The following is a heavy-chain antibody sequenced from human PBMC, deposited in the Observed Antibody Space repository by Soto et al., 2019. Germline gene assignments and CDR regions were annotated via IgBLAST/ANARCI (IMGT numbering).Heavy chain of an antibody. CDR2: IYYSGST. D-gene: IGHD1-26*01. CDR1: GGSISSYY. V-gene: IGHV4-59*01. Sequence: PSETLSLTCTVSGGSISSYYWSWIRQPPGKGLEWIGYIYYSGSTNYNPSLKSRVTISVDTSKNQFSLKLSSVTAADTAVYYCARRELLGTVDYWGQGTLVTVS. CDR3: ARRELLGTVDY. J-gene: IGHJ4*02.